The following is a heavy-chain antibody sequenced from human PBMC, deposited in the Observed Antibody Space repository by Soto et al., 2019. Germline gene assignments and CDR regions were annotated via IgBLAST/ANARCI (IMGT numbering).Heavy chain of an antibody. CDR2: IGSAGDT. Sequence: EVQMVESGGGLVQPGGSLRLSCAASGFTFSGHDMHWVRQATGKGLEWVSGIGSAGDTYYPDSVKGRFTVSRENAKNSLYLQMNSLRVEDTAVYYCPRASAGLDYWGQGALVTVSS. V-gene: IGHV3-13*01. J-gene: IGHJ4*02. CDR3: PRASAGLDY. D-gene: IGHD1-1*01. CDR1: GFTFSGHD.